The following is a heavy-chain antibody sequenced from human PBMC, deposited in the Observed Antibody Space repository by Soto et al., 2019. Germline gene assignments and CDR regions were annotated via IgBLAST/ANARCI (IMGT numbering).Heavy chain of an antibody. V-gene: IGHV5-51*01. CDR1: GFSLTSYG. Sequence: GESLKISCQGSGFSLTSYGIAWVSQMRGRGLVWMGIIYPDDSAARHSPSFEGQVTTSVDKSTSTAYLQWTSLKPSDTAISYCARRGKEFTKSYWFDPWGQGTLVTVSS. CDR2: IYPDDSAA. CDR3: ARRGKEFTKSYWFDP. D-gene: IGHD2-2*01. J-gene: IGHJ5*02.